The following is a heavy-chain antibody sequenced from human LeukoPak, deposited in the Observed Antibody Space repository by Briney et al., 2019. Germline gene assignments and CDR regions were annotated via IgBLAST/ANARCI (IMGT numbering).Heavy chain of an antibody. CDR2: IYYSGST. D-gene: IGHD6-13*01. J-gene: IGHJ3*02. Sequence: PSETLSLTCTVSGGSISSYYWRWIRQPPGKGLEWIGYIYYSGSTNYNPSPKSRVTISVDTSKNQFSLKLSSVTAADTAVYYCARLTAAAGTDAFDIWGQGTMVTVSS. CDR1: GGSISSYY. CDR3: ARLTAAAGTDAFDI. V-gene: IGHV4-59*01.